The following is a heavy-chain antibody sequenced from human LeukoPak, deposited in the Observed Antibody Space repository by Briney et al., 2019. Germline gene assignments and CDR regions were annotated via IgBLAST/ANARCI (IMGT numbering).Heavy chain of an antibody. D-gene: IGHD6-19*01. CDR2: IYYSGST. Sequence: SEILSLTCTVSGGSISSGDYYWSWIRQPPGKGLEWIGYIYYSGSTYYNPSLKSRVTISVDTSKNQFSLKLSSVTAADTAVYYCARPYSSGWYGDFDYWGQGTLVTVSS. V-gene: IGHV4-30-4*08. CDR3: ARPYSSGWYGDFDY. J-gene: IGHJ4*02. CDR1: GGSISSGDYY.